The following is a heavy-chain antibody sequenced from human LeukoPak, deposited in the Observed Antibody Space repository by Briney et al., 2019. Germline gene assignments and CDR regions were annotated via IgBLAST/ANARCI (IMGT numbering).Heavy chain of an antibody. CDR2: ISYDGSNK. Sequence: GGSLRLSCAASGFTFSSYGMHWVRQAPGKGLEWVAVISYDGSNKYYADSVKGRFTISRDNSKNTLYLQMNSLRAEDTAVYYCAKMAYCGGDCYRGHFDYWGQGTLVTVSS. D-gene: IGHD2-21*02. J-gene: IGHJ4*02. CDR3: AKMAYCGGDCYRGHFDY. V-gene: IGHV3-30*18. CDR1: GFTFSSYG.